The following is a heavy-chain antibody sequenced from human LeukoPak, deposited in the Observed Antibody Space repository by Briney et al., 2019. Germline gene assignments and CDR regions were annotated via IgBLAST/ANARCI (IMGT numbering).Heavy chain of an antibody. Sequence: PSETLSLTCSVSGGSISSYYWSWIRQPAGKGLEWIGRIYTSGSTNYNPSLKSRVTMSVDTSKNQFSLKLSSVTAADTAVYYCARGGYYYGSGSHWYYFDYWGQGTLVTVSS. J-gene: IGHJ4*02. CDR2: IYTSGST. D-gene: IGHD3-10*01. CDR1: GGSISSYY. V-gene: IGHV4-4*07. CDR3: ARGGYYYGSGSHWYYFDY.